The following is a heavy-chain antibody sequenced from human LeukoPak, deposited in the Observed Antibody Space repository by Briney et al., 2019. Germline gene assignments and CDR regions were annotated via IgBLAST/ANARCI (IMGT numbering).Heavy chain of an antibody. V-gene: IGHV4-59*01. CDR3: AIYSSSWYAVFDP. Sequence: SETLSLTCTVSGGSISSYYWSWIRQPPGKGLEWIGYIYYSGSTNYNPSLKSRVTISVDTSKNQFSLKLSSVTAADTAVYYRAIYSSSWYAVFDPWGQGTLVTVSS. CDR2: IYYSGST. J-gene: IGHJ5*02. CDR1: GGSISSYY. D-gene: IGHD6-13*01.